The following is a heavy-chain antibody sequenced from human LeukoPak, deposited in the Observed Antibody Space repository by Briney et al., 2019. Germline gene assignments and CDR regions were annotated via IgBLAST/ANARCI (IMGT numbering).Heavy chain of an antibody. CDR2: IIPIFGTA. CDR3: ARTNYYYYYMDV. Sequence: GASVKVSCKASGYTFTIYAINWVRQAPGQGLEWMGGIIPIFGTANYAQKFQGRVTITADKSTSIAYMELSSLRSEDTAVYYCARTNYYYYYMDVWGKGTTVTVSS. CDR1: GYTFTIYA. V-gene: IGHV1-69*06. J-gene: IGHJ6*03.